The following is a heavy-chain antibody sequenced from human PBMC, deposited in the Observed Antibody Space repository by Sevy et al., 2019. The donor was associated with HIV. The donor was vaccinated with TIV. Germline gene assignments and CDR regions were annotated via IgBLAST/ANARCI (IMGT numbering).Heavy chain of an antibody. V-gene: IGHV4-34*01. Sequence: SETLSLTCAVYGGSFSGYYWSWIRQPPGKGLEWIGEINHSGSTNYNPSLKSRVTTSVDTSKNQFSLMLSAVTAADTAVYSCARGSTYYFDYWGQGTLVTVSS. CDR1: GGSFSGYY. J-gene: IGHJ4*02. CDR3: ARGSTYYFDY. CDR2: INHSGST.